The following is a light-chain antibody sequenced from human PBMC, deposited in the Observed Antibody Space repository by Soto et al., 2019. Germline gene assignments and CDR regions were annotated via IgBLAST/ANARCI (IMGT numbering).Light chain of an antibody. CDR1: QTVSKN. V-gene: IGKV3-15*01. CDR2: GAS. CDR3: QQYNDLRT. Sequence: EIVMTQSPATLSVSPGERATLSCRASQTVSKNLAWYQQKPGQAPRLLIYGASTRATGIPARFSGSGSVTEFTLTISSLQSEDFAVYDCQQYNDLRTFGQGTKVEIK. J-gene: IGKJ1*01.